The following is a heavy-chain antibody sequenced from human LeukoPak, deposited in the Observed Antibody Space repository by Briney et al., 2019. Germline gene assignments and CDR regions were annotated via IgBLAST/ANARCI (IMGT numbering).Heavy chain of an antibody. V-gene: IGHV4-34*01. J-gene: IGHJ3*02. Sequence: PSETLSLTCAVYGGSFSGYYWSWIRQPTGKGLEWIGEINHSGSTNYNPSLKSRVTISVDTSKNQFSLKLSSVTAADTAVYYCARGRPDAFDIWGQGTMVTVSS. CDR2: INHSGST. CDR1: GGSFSGYY. CDR3: ARGRPDAFDI.